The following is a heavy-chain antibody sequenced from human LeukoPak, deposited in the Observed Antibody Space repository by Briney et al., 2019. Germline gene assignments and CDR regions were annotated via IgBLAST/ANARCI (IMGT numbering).Heavy chain of an antibody. V-gene: IGHV3-30-3*01. D-gene: IGHD5-12*01. Sequence: GGSLRLSCAASGFTFSSYAMYWVRQAPGKGLEWVAQISYDGSKKYYADSVKGRFTISRDNAKNTLSLHMNSLRAEDTSLYYCAKDRAAEVVTTFDSWGQGTLVTVSS. CDR1: GFTFSSYA. J-gene: IGHJ4*02. CDR2: ISYDGSKK. CDR3: AKDRAAEVVTTFDS.